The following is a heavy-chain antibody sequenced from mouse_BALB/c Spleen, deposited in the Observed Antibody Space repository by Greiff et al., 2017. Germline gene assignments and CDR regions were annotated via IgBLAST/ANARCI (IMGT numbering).Heavy chain of an antibody. CDR1: GFSLTSYG. Sequence: QVHVKQSGPGLVQPSQSLSITCTVSGFSLTSYGVHWVRQSPGKGLEWLGVIWSGGSTDYNAAFISRLSISKDNSKSQVFFKMNSLQANDTAIYYCARGTMITTRADCYYAMDYWGQGTSVTVSS. V-gene: IGHV2-2*02. CDR3: ARGTMITTRADCYYAMDY. J-gene: IGHJ4*01. D-gene: IGHD2-4*01. CDR2: IWSGGST.